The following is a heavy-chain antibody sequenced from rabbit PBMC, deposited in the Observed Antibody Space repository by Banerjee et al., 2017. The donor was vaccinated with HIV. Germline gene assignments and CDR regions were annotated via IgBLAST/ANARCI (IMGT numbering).Heavy chain of an antibody. J-gene: IGHJ4*01. V-gene: IGHV1S40*01. CDR3: ARGPAGYAGYGYPYFNF. CDR2: IYAGSSGIT. Sequence: QSLEESGGDLVKPGASLTLTCTASGFSFSSNAMCWVRQAPGKGLEWIACIYAGSSGITYYASWAKGRFTISKTSSTTVTLQMTSLTAADTATYFCARGPAGYAGYGYPYFNFWGPGTLVTVS. CDR1: GFSFSSNA. D-gene: IGHD7-1*01.